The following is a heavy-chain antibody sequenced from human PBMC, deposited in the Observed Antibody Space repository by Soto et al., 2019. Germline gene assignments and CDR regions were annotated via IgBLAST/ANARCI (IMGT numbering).Heavy chain of an antibody. CDR3: ARHMTTAPFDY. CDR2: ISSSGSTI. V-gene: IGHV3-11*01. Sequence: PGGSMRLSCAASGFTFSDYYMSWIRQAPGKGLEWVSYISSSGSTIYYADSVKGRFTISRDNAKNSLYLQMNSLRAVDTAVYYCARHMTTAPFDYWGQGTLVTVSS. J-gene: IGHJ4*02. CDR1: GFTFSDYY. D-gene: IGHD4-4*01.